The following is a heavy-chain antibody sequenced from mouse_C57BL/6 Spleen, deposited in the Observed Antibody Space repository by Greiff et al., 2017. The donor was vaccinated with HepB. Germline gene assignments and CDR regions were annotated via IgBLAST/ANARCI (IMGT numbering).Heavy chain of an antibody. CDR2: ILPGSGST. V-gene: IGHV1-9*01. J-gene: IGHJ3*01. CDR1: GYTFTGYW. CDR3: ARYGLRRWFAY. Sequence: QVQLQQSGAELMKPGASVKLSCKATGYTFTGYWIEWVKQRPGHGLEWIGEILPGSGSTNYNKKFKGKATFTADTSSNTAYMTLSSLTTEDSAIYYCARYGLRRWFAYWGQGTLFTVSS. D-gene: IGHD2-4*01.